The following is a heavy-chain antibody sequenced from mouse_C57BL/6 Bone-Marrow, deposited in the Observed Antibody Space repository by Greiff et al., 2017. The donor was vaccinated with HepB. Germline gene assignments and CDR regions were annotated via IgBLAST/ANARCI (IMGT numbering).Heavy chain of an antibody. J-gene: IGHJ3*01. CDR3: PRENWGGRCAY. CDR1: GYTFTSYW. D-gene: IGHD4-1*01. V-gene: IGHV1-69*01. CDR2: IDPSDSYT. Sequence: QVQLKQPGAELVMPGASVKLSCKASGYTFTSYWMHWVKQRPGQGLEWIGEIDPSDSYTNYNQKFKGKSTLTVDKSSSTAYMQLSSLTSEDSAVYYCPRENWGGRCAYWGQGTLVTVSA.